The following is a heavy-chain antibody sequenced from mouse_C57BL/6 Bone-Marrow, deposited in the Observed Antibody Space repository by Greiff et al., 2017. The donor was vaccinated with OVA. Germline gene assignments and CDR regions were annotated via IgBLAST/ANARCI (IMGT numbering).Heavy chain of an antibody. V-gene: IGHV5-4*03. CDR1: GFTFSSYA. CDR3: ARGYYYSNHGYFDV. Sequence: EVKLQESGGGLVKPGGSLKLSCAASGFTFSSYAMSWVRQTPEKRLEWVATISDGGSYTYYPDNVKGRFTISRDNAKNNLYLQMSHLKSEDTAMYYCARGYYYSNHGYFDVWGTGTTVTVSS. D-gene: IGHD2-5*01. CDR2: ISDGGSYT. J-gene: IGHJ1*03.